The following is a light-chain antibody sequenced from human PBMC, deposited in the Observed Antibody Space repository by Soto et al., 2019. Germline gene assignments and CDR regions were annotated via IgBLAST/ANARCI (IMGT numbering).Light chain of an antibody. J-gene: IGKJ1*01. CDR1: QSVSSN. V-gene: IGKV3-15*01. CDR3: QQYKNWPLT. CDR2: GAS. Sequence: EIVMTQSPATLSMSPGERATLSCRASQSVSSNLAWYQQKPGQAPRLLIYGASTRATGVAARFSGSGSGTEFTLTISSLQSEDFAVYHCQQYKNWPLTFGQGTKV.